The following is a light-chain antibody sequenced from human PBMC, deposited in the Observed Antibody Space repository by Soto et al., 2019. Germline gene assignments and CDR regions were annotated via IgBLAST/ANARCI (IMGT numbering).Light chain of an antibody. CDR3: QQYNSYAGTWT. CDR1: QSISSW. V-gene: IGKV1-5*03. J-gene: IGKJ1*01. CDR2: KAS. Sequence: DIQMTQSPSTLSASVGDRVTITCRASQSISSWLAWYQQKPGKAPKLLIYKASSLESGVPSRFSGSGSGTEFTLTISRLQPDDFATYYCQQYNSYAGTWTFGQGTKVEIK.